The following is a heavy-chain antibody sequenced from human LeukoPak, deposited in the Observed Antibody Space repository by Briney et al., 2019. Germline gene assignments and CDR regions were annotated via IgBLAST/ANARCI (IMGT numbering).Heavy chain of an antibody. CDR1: GFTFNYYW. D-gene: IGHD2-15*01. CDR2: IKQDGSEI. Sequence: GGSLRLSCAASGFTFNYYWMSWVRQAPGKGLEWVANIKQDGSEIYSVDSVKGRFTISRDNAKNSLFLQMNSLRAEDTAVYYCARDSLTRLEYWGQGTLVSVSS. CDR3: ARDSLTRLEY. J-gene: IGHJ4*02. V-gene: IGHV3-7*01.